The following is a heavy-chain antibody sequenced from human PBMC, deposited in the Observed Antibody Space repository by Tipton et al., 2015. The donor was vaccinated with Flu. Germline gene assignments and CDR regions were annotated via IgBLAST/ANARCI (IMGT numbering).Heavy chain of an antibody. CDR1: GGSFSSYF. D-gene: IGHD3-22*01. Sequence: TLSLTCTVSGGSFSSYFWSWIRQSAGKGLEWIGRISPSGSTNYNASLKSRVTMSLDTSKNQFSLKLSSVTAADTAVYYCARDRYDSSGFVDYWGQGTLVTVSS. CDR2: ISPSGST. J-gene: IGHJ4*02. V-gene: IGHV4-4*07. CDR3: ARDRYDSSGFVDY.